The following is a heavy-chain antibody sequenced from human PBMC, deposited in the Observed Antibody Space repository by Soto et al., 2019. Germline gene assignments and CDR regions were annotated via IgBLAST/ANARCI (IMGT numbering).Heavy chain of an antibody. CDR3: ARAPSIAAPGVLNF. Sequence: QVQLVQSGAEVKKPGSSVKVSCKASGVTFSSYAISWVRQAPGQGIEWMGGIIPIFGTANYAQKFQGRVTITADKSTSTAYMELISLRSEDTAVYYCARAPSIAAPGVLNFWGQGTLVTVSS. V-gene: IGHV1-69*06. CDR1: GVTFSSYA. D-gene: IGHD6-6*01. CDR2: IIPIFGTA. J-gene: IGHJ4*02.